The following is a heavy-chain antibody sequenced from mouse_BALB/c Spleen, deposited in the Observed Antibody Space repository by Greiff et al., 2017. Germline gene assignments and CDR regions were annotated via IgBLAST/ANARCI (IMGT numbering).Heavy chain of an antibody. Sequence: EVKVVESGGGLVKPGGSLKLSCAASGFTFSDYYMYWVRQTPEKRLEWVATISDGGSYTYYPDSVKGRFTISRDNAKNNLYLQMSSLKSEDTAMYYCARAKGHYYGNDAMDCGGQGTSVPVPA. J-gene: IGHJ4*01. V-gene: IGHV5-4*02. CDR3: ARAKGHYYGNDAMDC. CDR2: ISDGGSYT. CDR1: GFTFSDYY. D-gene: IGHD1-2*01.